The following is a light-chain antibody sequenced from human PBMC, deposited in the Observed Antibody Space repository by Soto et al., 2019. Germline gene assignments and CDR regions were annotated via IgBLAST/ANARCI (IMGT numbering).Light chain of an antibody. CDR2: GVS. Sequence: EIVWTQSPGTLSLSPGERAALSCRASESVSSSYLAWYQQKPGQAPRLLIYGVSSRATGIPDRFSGSGSGTDFTLTISRLDPEDFAVYYCQQYGSSPWTFGQGTKVQIK. CDR3: QQYGSSPWT. CDR1: ESVSSSY. V-gene: IGKV3-20*01. J-gene: IGKJ1*01.